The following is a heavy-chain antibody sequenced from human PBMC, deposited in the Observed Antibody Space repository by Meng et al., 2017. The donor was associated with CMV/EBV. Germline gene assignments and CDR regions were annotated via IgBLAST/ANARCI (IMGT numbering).Heavy chain of an antibody. Sequence: SVKVSCKASGGTFSSYAISWVRQAPGQGLEWMGGIIPIFGTANYAQKFHGRVTITTDESTSTAYMELSSLRSEDTAVYYCARPSTARRVWSGYPHDYYYGMDVWGQGTTVTVSS. CDR1: GGTFSSYA. D-gene: IGHD3-3*01. J-gene: IGHJ6*02. V-gene: IGHV1-69*05. CDR3: ARPSTARRVWSGYPHDYYYGMDV. CDR2: IIPIFGTA.